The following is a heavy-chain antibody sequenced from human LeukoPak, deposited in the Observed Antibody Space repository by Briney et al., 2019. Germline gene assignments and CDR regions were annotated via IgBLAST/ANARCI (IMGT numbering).Heavy chain of an antibody. CDR2: ISGSGGST. CDR1: GFTFSSYA. D-gene: IGHD6-6*01. V-gene: IGHV3-23*01. J-gene: IGHJ6*02. Sequence: GGSLRLSCAASGFTFSSYAMSWVRQAPGKGLEWVSAISGSGGSTYYADSVKGRFTISRDSSKNTLYLQMNSLRAEDTAVYYCAKDSSLGAYYYYYGMDVWGQGTTVTVSS. CDR3: AKDSSLGAYYYYYGMDV.